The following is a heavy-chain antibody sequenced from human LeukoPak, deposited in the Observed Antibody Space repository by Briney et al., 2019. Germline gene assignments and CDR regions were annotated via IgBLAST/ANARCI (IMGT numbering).Heavy chain of an antibody. CDR2: INHSGST. V-gene: IGHV4-34*01. Sequence: SETLSLTCAVYGGSFSGYYWSWIRQPPGKGLEWIGEINHSGSTNYNPSLKSRVTISVDTSKNQFSLKLSSVTAADTAVYYCARANSYYDFWSGSNNWFDPWGQGTLVIVSS. J-gene: IGHJ5*02. D-gene: IGHD3-3*01. CDR3: ARANSYYDFWSGSNNWFDP. CDR1: GGSFSGYY.